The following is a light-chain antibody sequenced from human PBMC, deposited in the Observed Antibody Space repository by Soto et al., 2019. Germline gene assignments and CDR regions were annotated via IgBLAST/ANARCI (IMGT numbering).Light chain of an antibody. CDR2: DIF. J-gene: IGKJ4*01. CDR1: PIVGSD. V-gene: IGKV3D-15*01. CDR3: QQYNSWPLT. Sequence: EILMTQSPATLSVSPGERATLSCRASPIVGSDLAWYQQKPGQSPRLVIYDIFTRATGVTTRISGSGSGTGFTLTISSLQSEDFAVYYCQQYNSWPLTFGGGTKVDI.